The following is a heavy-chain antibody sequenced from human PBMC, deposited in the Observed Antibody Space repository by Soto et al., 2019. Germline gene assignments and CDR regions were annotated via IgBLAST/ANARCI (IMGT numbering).Heavy chain of an antibody. J-gene: IGHJ5*02. D-gene: IGHD1-1*01. CDR2: INHSGSP. CDR3: ATANWSHHYFDP. V-gene: IGHV4-34*01. Sequence: QVRLQQWGTGLLKSSETLSLTCAVYGGSFSGYYWSWLRQAPGKGLEWIGEINHSGSPNYNPSLKSRVTISVDTSKNQFSLKMTSVTAADTAVYYCATANWSHHYFDPWGQGTLVTVSS. CDR1: GGSFSGYY.